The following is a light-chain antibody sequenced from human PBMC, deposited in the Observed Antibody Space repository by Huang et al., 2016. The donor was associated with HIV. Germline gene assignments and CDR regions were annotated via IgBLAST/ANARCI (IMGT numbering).Light chain of an antibody. CDR2: GAS. CDR3: QQYNDWPPMYT. J-gene: IGKJ2*01. Sequence: EIVMTQSPATVSVSPGARATLSCRASQSGNSNLAWYQQKPGQAPRLLIYGASTRASGIPARFSGSGSGTEFTLTISSLQSEDFAVYYCQQYNDWPPMYTFGQGTKLEIK. CDR1: QSGNSN. V-gene: IGKV3-15*01.